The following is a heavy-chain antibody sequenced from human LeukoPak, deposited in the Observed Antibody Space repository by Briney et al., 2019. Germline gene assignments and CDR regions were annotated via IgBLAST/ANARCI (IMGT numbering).Heavy chain of an antibody. Sequence: GGSLRLSCAASGFTFSSYSMNWVRQAPGKGLEWVSSISSSSSYIYYADSVKGRFTISRDNAKNSLYLQMNSLRAEDTAVYYCAKHEERVGATIDYWGQGTLVTVSS. CDR3: AKHEERVGATIDY. V-gene: IGHV3-21*04. CDR1: GFTFSSYS. J-gene: IGHJ4*02. D-gene: IGHD1-26*01. CDR2: ISSSSSYI.